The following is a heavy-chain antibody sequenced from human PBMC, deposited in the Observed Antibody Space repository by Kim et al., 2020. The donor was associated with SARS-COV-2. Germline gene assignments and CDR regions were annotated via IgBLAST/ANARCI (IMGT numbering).Heavy chain of an antibody. D-gene: IGHD6-25*01. Sequence: GGSLRLSCAASGFSFGSFGMSWVRQAPGKGLEWVSTINAGGADKYYVDSVKGRFIISRDNSNNMLHLQMNSLRAEDTAVYYCKVSGHSDVYVWCHGCAVT. CDR2: INAGGADK. J-gene: IGHJ6*02. V-gene: IGHV3-23*01. CDR1: GFSFGSFG. CDR3: KVSGHSDVYV.